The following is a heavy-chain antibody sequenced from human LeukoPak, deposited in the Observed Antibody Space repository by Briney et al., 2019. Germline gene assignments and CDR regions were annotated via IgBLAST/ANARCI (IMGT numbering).Heavy chain of an antibody. CDR3: ASWSHGSYSYYFDY. V-gene: IGHV4-4*02. D-gene: IGHD1-26*01. CDR1: GGSISSSNW. J-gene: IGHJ4*02. CDR2: IYHSGST. Sequence: SGTLSLTCAVSGGSISSSNWWRWVRQPPGKGLEWIGEIYHSGSTNYNPSLKSRVTISVDKSKNQFSLKLSSVTAADTAVYYCASWSHGSYSYYFDYWGQGTLVTVSS.